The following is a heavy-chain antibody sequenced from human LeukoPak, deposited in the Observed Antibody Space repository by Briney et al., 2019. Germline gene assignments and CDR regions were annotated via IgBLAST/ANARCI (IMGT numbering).Heavy chain of an antibody. CDR2: IYYSGST. J-gene: IGHJ6*03. Sequence: SETLSLTCTVSGGSISSSSYYWGWIRQPPGKGLEWIGSIYYSGSTYYNPSLKSRVTISVDTSKNQFSLKLSSVTAADTAVYYCARPRAYYYYMDVWGKGTTVTVSS. V-gene: IGHV4-39*01. CDR1: GGSISSSSYY. CDR3: ARPRAYYYYMDV.